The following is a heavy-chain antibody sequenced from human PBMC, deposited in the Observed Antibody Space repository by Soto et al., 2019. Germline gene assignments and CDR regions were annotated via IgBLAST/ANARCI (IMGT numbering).Heavy chain of an antibody. J-gene: IGHJ5*02. Sequence: QVQLQESGPRLVKPSQTLSLICTVSGDSLTSGGHYWSWIRQRPGKGLEWIGYIYYSGLTFYNPALESRVTLSVDTSKNQFSLKVSSVTAADTGVYYSARGTISFGPWGQGTLVTVSA. CDR3: ARGTISFGP. V-gene: IGHV4-31*03. CDR1: GDSLTSGGHY. CDR2: IYYSGLT.